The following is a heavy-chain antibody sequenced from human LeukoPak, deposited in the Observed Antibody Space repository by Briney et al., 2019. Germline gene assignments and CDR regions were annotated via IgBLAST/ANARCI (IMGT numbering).Heavy chain of an antibody. CDR1: GGSISSGGYY. J-gene: IGHJ3*02. D-gene: IGHD6-19*01. CDR3: ARRGAVVDHDTFDI. V-gene: IGHV4-31*03. Sequence: SQTLSLTCTVSGGSISSGGYYWSWIRQHPGKGLEWIGYIYYSGSTYYNPSLKSRVTISVDTSKDQFSLKLTSVTAADTAMYYCARRGAVVDHDTFDIWGQGTMVTVSS. CDR2: IYYSGST.